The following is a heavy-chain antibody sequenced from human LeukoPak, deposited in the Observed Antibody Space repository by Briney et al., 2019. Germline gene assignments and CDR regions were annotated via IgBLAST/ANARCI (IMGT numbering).Heavy chain of an antibody. D-gene: IGHD6-13*01. J-gene: IGHJ3*02. Sequence: SVKVSCKASGGTFGSYAISWVRQAPGQGLEWMGGIIPIFSTANYAQKFQGRVTITTDESRSTAYMELSSLRSEDTAVYYCAKHSSSSSWCYDAFDIWGQGTMVTVSS. V-gene: IGHV1-69*05. CDR2: IIPIFSTA. CDR3: AKHSSSSSWCYDAFDI. CDR1: GGTFGSYA.